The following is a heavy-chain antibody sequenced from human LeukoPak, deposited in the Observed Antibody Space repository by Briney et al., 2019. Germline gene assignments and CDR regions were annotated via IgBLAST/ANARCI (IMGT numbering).Heavy chain of an antibody. D-gene: IGHD3-3*01. Sequence: ASVKVSCKASGYTFTGYYMHWVRQAPGQGLEWMGWINPNSGGTDYAQKFQGRVTMTRDTSISTAYMELSRLRSDDTAVYYCARGTANFWSGYSSHFDYWGPGALVTVSS. V-gene: IGHV1-2*02. CDR1: GYTFTGYY. CDR3: ARGTANFWSGYSSHFDY. CDR2: INPNSGGT. J-gene: IGHJ4*02.